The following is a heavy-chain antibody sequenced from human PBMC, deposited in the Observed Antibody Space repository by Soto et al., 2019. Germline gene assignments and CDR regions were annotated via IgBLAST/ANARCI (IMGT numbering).Heavy chain of an antibody. CDR3: ARARGYNSGRHYFDY. J-gene: IGHJ4*02. CDR1: RGSFSGYY. CDR2: INHSGNT. Sequence: QVQLQQWGEGLLKPWETLSLTCAVYRGSFSGYYWTWIRQPPGKGLEWIGEINHSGNTNYNQSLKSRVTISEDDSNNQVPLKLSSVTAADTAVYYCARARGYNSGRHYFDYWGQVSLVTVSS. D-gene: IGHD3-10*01. V-gene: IGHV4-34*01.